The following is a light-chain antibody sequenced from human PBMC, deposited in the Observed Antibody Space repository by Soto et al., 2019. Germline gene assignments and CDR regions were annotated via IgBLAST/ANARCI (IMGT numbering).Light chain of an antibody. CDR1: QDITNW. J-gene: IGKJ2*01. Sequence: DIQMTQSPSSVSASVGDRVTITCRASQDITNWLAWYRQKPGKAPKLLIYAASSLQSGVPSRFSGSGSGTDFTLTINSLQPEDFASYYCQQANSFPYTFGQGTKLEIK. CDR2: AAS. V-gene: IGKV1-12*01. CDR3: QQANSFPYT.